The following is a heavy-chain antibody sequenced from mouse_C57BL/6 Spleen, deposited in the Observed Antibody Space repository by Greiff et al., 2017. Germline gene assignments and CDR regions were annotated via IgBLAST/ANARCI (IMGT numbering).Heavy chain of an antibody. D-gene: IGHD2-5*01. CDR2: SDPSDSYT. V-gene: IGHV1-50*01. CDR1: GYTFTSYW. CDR3: ARSNYSNYFAY. J-gene: IGHJ3*01. Sequence: QVQLQQPGAELVKPGASVKLSCKASGYTFTSYWMQWVKQRPGQGLEWIGESDPSDSYTNYNQKFKGKATLTVDTSSRTAYMQLSSLASEDSAVYYCARSNYSNYFAYWGQGTLVTVSA.